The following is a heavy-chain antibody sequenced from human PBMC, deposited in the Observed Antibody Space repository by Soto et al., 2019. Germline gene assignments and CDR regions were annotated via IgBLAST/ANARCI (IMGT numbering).Heavy chain of an antibody. Sequence: EVQLVESGGGLVQPGGSLRLSCAASGFTFRNYSMNWVRQAPGKGLEWISYISSSTSTIYYADSVKGRFTISRDNAKNSLYLQMNSLRDDDTAAYYCARDIGNGWYGGLDLWGQGTLVTVPS. CDR1: GFTFRNYS. CDR3: ARDIGNGWYGGLDL. V-gene: IGHV3-48*02. CDR2: ISSSTSTI. D-gene: IGHD6-19*01. J-gene: IGHJ5*02.